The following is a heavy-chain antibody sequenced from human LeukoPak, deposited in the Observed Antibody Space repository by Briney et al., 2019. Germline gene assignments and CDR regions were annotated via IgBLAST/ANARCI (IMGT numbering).Heavy chain of an antibody. D-gene: IGHD3-10*01. CDR1: GFTFSGYW. CDR3: ARDRGFGQADV. CDR2: IKQDGGEK. J-gene: IGHJ6*04. V-gene: IGHV3-7*01. Sequence: GGSLRLSCAASGFTFSGYWMSWLRQAPGKGLEWVANIKQDGGEKYYVDSVKGRFTISRDNAKNSLYLQTNSLRAEDTAVYYCARDRGFGQADVWGKGTTVTVSS.